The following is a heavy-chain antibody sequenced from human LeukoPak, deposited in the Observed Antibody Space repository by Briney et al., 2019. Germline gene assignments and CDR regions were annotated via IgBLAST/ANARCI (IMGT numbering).Heavy chain of an antibody. CDR2: MNPNSGNT. J-gene: IGHJ6*02. D-gene: IGHD3-10*01. Sequence: ASVKVSCKASGYTFTSYDINWVRQATGQGLEWMGWMNPNSGNTGYAQKFQGRVTMTRNTSISTAYMELSSLRSEDTAVYYCARSRRYYGSGSYYNQPYGMDVWGQGTTVTVSS. V-gene: IGHV1-8*01. CDR1: GYTFTSYD. CDR3: ARSRRYYGSGSYYNQPYGMDV.